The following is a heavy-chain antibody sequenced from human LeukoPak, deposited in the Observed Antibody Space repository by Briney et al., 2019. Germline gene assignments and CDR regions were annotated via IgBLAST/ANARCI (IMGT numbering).Heavy chain of an antibody. J-gene: IGHJ4*02. D-gene: IGHD4-23*01. CDR2: IGDGGDT. Sequence: GGSLRLSCAASGFIFRSYAMTWVRQAPGKGLEWVSSIGDGGDTYYADSVKGRFIISRDNSKNTLCLQMNSLRAEDTAVYYCAKDGNWDYFDYWGQGTLVTVSS. V-gene: IGHV3-23*01. CDR1: GFIFRSYA. CDR3: AKDGNWDYFDY.